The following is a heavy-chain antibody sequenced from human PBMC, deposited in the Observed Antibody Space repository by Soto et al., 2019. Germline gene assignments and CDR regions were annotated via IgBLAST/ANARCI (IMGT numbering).Heavy chain of an antibody. CDR2: ISGSGGST. J-gene: IGHJ3*02. CDR3: AKGQIVGATTVDAFDI. Sequence: GGSLRLSCAASGFTFSSYAMSWVRQAPGKGLEWVSAISGSGGSTYYADSVKGRFTISRDNSKNTLYLQMNSLRAEDTAVYYCAKGQIVGATTVDAFDIWGQGTMVTVSS. D-gene: IGHD1-26*01. CDR1: GFTFSSYA. V-gene: IGHV3-23*01.